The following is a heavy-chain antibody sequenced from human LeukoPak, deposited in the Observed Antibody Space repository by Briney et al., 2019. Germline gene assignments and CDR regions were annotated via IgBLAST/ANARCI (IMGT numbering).Heavy chain of an antibody. CDR3: ARAAAGTGNFDY. CDR1: GASITSYY. J-gene: IGHJ4*02. D-gene: IGHD6-13*01. CDR2: IYYSGNS. Sequence: SETLSLTCTVSGASITSYYWTWIRQPPGKGLEWIGYIYYSGNSNYNPSLQSRLTISVDTSKNQFSLRLSSVTAADTAVYYCARAAAGTGNFDYWGQGTLVTVSS. V-gene: IGHV4-59*12.